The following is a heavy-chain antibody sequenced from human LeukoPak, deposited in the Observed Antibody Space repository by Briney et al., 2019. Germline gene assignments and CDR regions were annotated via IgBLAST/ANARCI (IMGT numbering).Heavy chain of an antibody. CDR3: AKDQNDFWSGYLYYYYGMDV. V-gene: IGHV3-21*01. J-gene: IGHJ6*02. D-gene: IGHD3-3*01. CDR1: GFTFSSYS. Sequence: GGSLRLSCAASGFTFSSYSMNWVRQAPGKGLEWVSSISSSSSYIYYADSVKGRFTISRDNAKNSLYLQMNCLRAEDTAVYYCAKDQNDFWSGYLYYYYGMDVWGQGTTVTVSS. CDR2: ISSSSSYI.